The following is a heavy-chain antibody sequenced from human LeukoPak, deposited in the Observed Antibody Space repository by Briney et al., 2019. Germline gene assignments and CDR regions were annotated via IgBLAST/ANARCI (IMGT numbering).Heavy chain of an antibody. J-gene: IGHJ4*02. CDR1: GFTFSDYY. D-gene: IGHD3-9*01. CDR2: ISSSGSTI. CDR3: ARSRVFDWSAHFDY. Sequence: PGGSLRLSCAASGFTFSDYYMSWLRQAPGKGLEWVSYISSSGSTIYYADSVKGRFTISRDNAKNSLYLQMNSLRAEDTAVYYCARSRVFDWSAHFDYWGQGTLVTVSS. V-gene: IGHV3-11*01.